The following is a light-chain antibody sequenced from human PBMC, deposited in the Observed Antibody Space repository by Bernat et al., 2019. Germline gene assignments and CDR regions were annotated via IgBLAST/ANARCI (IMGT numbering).Light chain of an antibody. CDR1: GGSIANNY. Sequence: NFLLTQPLSVSESPGKTVTISCTRIGGSIANNYVQWYRQRPGSAPTTVVYADLRRPSEIPGRFSASIDASSNSASLTISGLRTEDEADYYCQSYDATNWVFGGGTKLTVL. V-gene: IGLV6-57*04. CDR3: QSYDATNWV. CDR2: ADL. J-gene: IGLJ3*02.